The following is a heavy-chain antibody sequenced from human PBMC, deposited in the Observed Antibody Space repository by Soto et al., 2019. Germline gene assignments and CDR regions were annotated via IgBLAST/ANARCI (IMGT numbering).Heavy chain of an antibody. Sequence: QVHLQESGPGLVRPSGTLSLTCAVSGASITSTTSHNWWSWVRQPPGKGLEWIGEIYHRGSTNYNPSLRSRVTMSVDKSTNQFSLELTSLTAADTAIYYCARMMGATVVDFWGQGTLVIVSS. CDR3: ARMMGATVVDF. V-gene: IGHV4-4*02. J-gene: IGHJ4*02. D-gene: IGHD1-26*01. CDR2: IYHRGST. CDR1: GASITSTTSHNW.